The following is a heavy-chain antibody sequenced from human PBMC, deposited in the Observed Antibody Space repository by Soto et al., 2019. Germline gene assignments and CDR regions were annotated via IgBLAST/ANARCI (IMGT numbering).Heavy chain of an antibody. D-gene: IGHD3-10*01. V-gene: IGHV1-58*02. CDR2: IVVGSGNT. J-gene: IGHJ6*03. CDR1: GFTFTSSA. CDR3: AVYNYYGSGSYYKSYYYYYMDV. Sequence: SVKVSCKASGFTFTSSAMQWVRQARGQRLEWIGWIVVGSGNTNYAQKFQERVTITRDMSTSTAYMELSSLRSEDTAVYYCAVYNYYGSGSYYKSYYYYYMDVWG.